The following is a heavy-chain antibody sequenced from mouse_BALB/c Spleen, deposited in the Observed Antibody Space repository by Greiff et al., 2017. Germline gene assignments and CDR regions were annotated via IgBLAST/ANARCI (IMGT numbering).Heavy chain of an antibody. Sequence: EGQLQQSGAELVKPGASVKLSCTASGFNIKDTYMHWVKQRPEQGLEWIGRIDPANGNTKYDPKFQGKATITADTSSNTAYLQLSSLTSEDTAVYYCARYRYDEAWFAYWGQGTLVTVSA. D-gene: IGHD2-14*01. J-gene: IGHJ3*01. CDR3: ARYRYDEAWFAY. V-gene: IGHV14-3*02. CDR1: GFNIKDTY. CDR2: IDPANGNT.